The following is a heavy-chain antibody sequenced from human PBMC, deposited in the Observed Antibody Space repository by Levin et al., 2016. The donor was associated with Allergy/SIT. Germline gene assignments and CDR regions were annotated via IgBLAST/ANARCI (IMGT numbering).Heavy chain of an antibody. CDR3: AKDGGDGNPHE. D-gene: IGHD2-21*01. V-gene: IGHV1-2*02. J-gene: IGHJ4*02. CDR2: INPYSGGT. Sequence: ASVKVSCKAAGGTFGTYPISWVRQTPGQGLEWMGRINPYSGGTTYAQKFLGRVTMTRDTSISTASMDLSRLTSDDTAVYYCAKDGGDGNPHEWGQGTLVTVSS. CDR1: GGTFGTYP.